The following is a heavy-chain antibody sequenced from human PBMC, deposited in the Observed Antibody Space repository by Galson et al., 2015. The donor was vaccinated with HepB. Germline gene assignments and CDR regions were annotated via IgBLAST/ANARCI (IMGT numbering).Heavy chain of an antibody. J-gene: IGHJ4*02. D-gene: IGHD5-18*01. V-gene: IGHV1-46*04. CDR3: ARSYSYGPPGVAFDY. CDR1: GYTFTNYY. CDR2: INPSGGST. Sequence: SVKVSCKASGYTFTNYYMHWVRQAPGQGLEWMGIINPSGGSTSYAQKLQGRVTMTRDTSTSTVYMELSSLRSEDTAVYYCARSYSYGPPGVAFDYWGQGTLVTVSS.